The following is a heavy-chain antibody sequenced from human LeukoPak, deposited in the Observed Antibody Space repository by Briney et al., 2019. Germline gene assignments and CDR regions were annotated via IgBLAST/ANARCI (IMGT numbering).Heavy chain of an antibody. J-gene: IGHJ5*02. D-gene: IGHD2/OR15-2a*01. Sequence: PSETLSLTCTVSGGSISSGGHYWSWIRQHPGKGLEWIGYIYYSGSTYYNPSLKSRVTISVDTSKNQFSLKLSSVTAADTAVYYCARDGRNSQFDPWGQGTLVTVSS. CDR2: IYYSGST. V-gene: IGHV4-31*03. CDR3: ARDGRNSQFDP. CDR1: GGSISSGGHY.